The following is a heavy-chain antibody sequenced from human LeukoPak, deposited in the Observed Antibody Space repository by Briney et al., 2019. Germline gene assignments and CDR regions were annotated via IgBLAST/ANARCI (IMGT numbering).Heavy chain of an antibody. CDR3: AKDFMSSSGKATTFDY. D-gene: IGHD6-13*01. Sequence: GGSLRLSCAASGFTFSSHAMSWVRQAPGKGLEWVSAISGSGGSTYYADSVKGRFTISRDNSKNTLYLQMNSLRAEDTAVYYCAKDFMSSSGKATTFDYWGQGTLVTVSS. J-gene: IGHJ4*02. V-gene: IGHV3-23*01. CDR1: GFTFSSHA. CDR2: ISGSGGST.